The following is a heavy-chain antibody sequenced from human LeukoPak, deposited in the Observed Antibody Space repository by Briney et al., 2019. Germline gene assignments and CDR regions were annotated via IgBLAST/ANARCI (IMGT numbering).Heavy chain of an antibody. Sequence: GGSLRLSCAASGFTVSSYEMNWVRQAPGKGLEWVSYISSSGSTIYYADSVKGRFTISRDNAKNSLYLQMNSLRAGDTAVYYCARASVVTAAFDYWGQGTLVTVSS. CDR1: GFTVSSYE. J-gene: IGHJ4*02. V-gene: IGHV3-48*03. CDR3: ARASVVTAAFDY. D-gene: IGHD2-21*02. CDR2: ISSSGSTI.